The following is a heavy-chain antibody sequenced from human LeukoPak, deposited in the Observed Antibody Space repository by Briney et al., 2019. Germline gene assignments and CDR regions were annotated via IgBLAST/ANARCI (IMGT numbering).Heavy chain of an antibody. D-gene: IGHD6-19*01. CDR1: GDSVSSNSAA. Sequence: SQTLSLTCAISGDSVSSNSAAWNWIRQFPSRGLEWLGRTYYRSKWYNDYAVSVKSRITINPDTSKNQFSLQLNSVTPEDTAVYYCARSRSGWYPDYYYYYGMDVWGKGTTVTVSS. J-gene: IGHJ6*04. CDR3: ARSRSGWYPDYYYYYGMDV. CDR2: TYYRSKWYN. V-gene: IGHV6-1*01.